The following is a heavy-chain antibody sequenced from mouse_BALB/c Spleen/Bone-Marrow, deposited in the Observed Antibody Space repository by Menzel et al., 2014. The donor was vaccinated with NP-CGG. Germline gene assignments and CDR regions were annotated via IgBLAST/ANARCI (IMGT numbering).Heavy chain of an antibody. Sequence: EVKVVESGGGLVQPGGSLKLSCAASGFTFSSYSMSWVRQTPEKRLEWVAYISNGGGSTYYPDTVKGRFTISRGNAKNTLYLQMSSLKSEDTAMYYCARQLGLRVDYWGQGSSVTVSS. CDR1: GFTFSSYS. CDR3: ARQLGLRVDY. CDR2: ISNGGGST. J-gene: IGHJ4*01. D-gene: IGHD3-1*01. V-gene: IGHV5-12-2*01.